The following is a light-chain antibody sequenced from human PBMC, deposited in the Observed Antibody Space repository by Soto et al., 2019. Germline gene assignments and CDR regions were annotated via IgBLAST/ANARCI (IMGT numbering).Light chain of an antibody. J-gene: IGKJ5*01. V-gene: IGKV3-11*01. CDR2: GAS. CDR1: QTVSTY. CDR3: QQFDDSVT. Sequence: IVLTQSPATLSLSPGERATLSCRARQTVSTYLSWYQHKPGQAPRLLIYGASNRATGIPARFSGSGSGTDFTLTISGLEPEDSAVYYCQQFDDSVTFGQGTRLDIK.